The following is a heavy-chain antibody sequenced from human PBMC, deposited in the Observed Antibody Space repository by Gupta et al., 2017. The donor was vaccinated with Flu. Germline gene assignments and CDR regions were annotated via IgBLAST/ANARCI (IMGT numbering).Heavy chain of an antibody. J-gene: IGHJ4*02. Sequence: QLQLQESGPGLVKPSEPLSLTCTVSGDSISSSSHYWGWIRQPPEKGLEYIASISYSGSTYYNPSLKSRVTISVDTSKNQFSLKLSSVTAADTAVYYCARLPDERYWGQGTLVTVSS. CDR3: ARLPDERY. CDR2: ISYSGST. D-gene: IGHD1-14*01. CDR1: GDSISSSSHY. V-gene: IGHV4-39*01.